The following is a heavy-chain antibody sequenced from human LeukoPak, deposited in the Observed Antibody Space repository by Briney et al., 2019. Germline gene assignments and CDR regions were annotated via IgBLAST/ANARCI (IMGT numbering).Heavy chain of an antibody. J-gene: IGHJ4*02. V-gene: IGHV3-74*03. CDR1: GFTFSNYW. CDR3: ARDNKSVQSSEIDY. D-gene: IGHD1/OR15-1a*01. CDR2: IKRDGSTT. Sequence: GGSLRLSCAASGFTFSNYWVRWVRQAPGKGLVWVSRIKRDGSTTKYADSVKGRFTVSRDNAKNTLNLQMNSLRAEYTAVYYCARDNKSVQSSEIDYWGQRTLVTVSS.